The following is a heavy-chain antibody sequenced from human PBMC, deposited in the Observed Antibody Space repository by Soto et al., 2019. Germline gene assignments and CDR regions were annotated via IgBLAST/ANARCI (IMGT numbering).Heavy chain of an antibody. V-gene: IGHV1-3*01. CDR1: GYTFTSYA. Sequence: ASVKVSCKASGYTFTSYAMHWVRQAPGQRLEWMGWINAGNGNTKYSQKFQGRVTITRDTSASTAYMELSSLRSEDTAVYYCAVLEWLLYGGNYYYGMEVWGQGSTVTVAS. CDR3: AVLEWLLYGGNYYYGMEV. J-gene: IGHJ6*01. CDR2: INAGNGNT. D-gene: IGHD3-3*01.